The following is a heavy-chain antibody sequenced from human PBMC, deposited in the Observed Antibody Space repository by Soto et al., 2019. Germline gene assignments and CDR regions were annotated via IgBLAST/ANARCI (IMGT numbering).Heavy chain of an antibody. V-gene: IGHV1-69*02. CDR3: ARPHFSSSYYFDY. J-gene: IGHJ4*02. D-gene: IGHD6-13*01. CDR1: GGAFRTYT. Sequence: GASVKVSCKTSGGAFRTYTINWVRQAPGQGLEWMGRIIPILDVANYAQKFQGRVTITRDTSASTAYMELSSLRSEDTAVYYCARPHFSSSYYFDYWGQGTLVTVSS. CDR2: IIPILDVA.